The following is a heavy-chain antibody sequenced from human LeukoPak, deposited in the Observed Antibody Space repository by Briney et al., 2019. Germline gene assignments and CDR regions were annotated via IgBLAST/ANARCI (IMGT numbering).Heavy chain of an antibody. Sequence: GGSLRLSCAASGFTFSSYSMNWVRQAPGKGLEWVSSISSSSSYIYYADSVKGRFTISRDNAKNTLYLQMNSLRAEDTAVYYCAKVRTTSLLLWFGELYDYWGQGTLVTVSS. D-gene: IGHD3-10*01. J-gene: IGHJ4*02. CDR2: ISSSSSYI. CDR3: AKVRTTSLLLWFGELYDY. CDR1: GFTFSSYS. V-gene: IGHV3-21*04.